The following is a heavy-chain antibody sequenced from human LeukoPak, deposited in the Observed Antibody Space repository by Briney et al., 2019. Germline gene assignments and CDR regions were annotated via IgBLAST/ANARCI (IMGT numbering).Heavy chain of an antibody. CDR2: IYYSGST. Sequence: SETLSLTCTVSGGSISSSSYYWGWIRQPPGKGLEWIGSIYYSGSTYYNPSLKSRVTISVDTSKNQFPLKLSSVTAADTAVYYCARFVNYYDSSDYSPAYYFDYWGQGTLVTVSS. V-gene: IGHV4-39*06. J-gene: IGHJ4*02. CDR3: ARFVNYYDSSDYSPAYYFDY. CDR1: GGSISSSSYY. D-gene: IGHD3-22*01.